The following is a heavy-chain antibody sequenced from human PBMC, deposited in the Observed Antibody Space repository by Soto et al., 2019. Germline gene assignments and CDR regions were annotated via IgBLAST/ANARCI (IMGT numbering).Heavy chain of an antibody. CDR2: ISAYNGNT. J-gene: IGHJ5*02. D-gene: IGHD6-13*01. V-gene: IGHV1-18*01. CDR1: GYTFTSYG. CDR3: ARDQMGYSSSWFLSRRWFDP. Sequence: ASVKVSCKASGYTFTSYGISWVRQAPGQGLEWMGWISAYNGNTNYAQKLQGRVTMTTDTSTSTANMELRSLRYDDTAVYLCARDQMGYSSSWFLSRRWFDPWGQGTLVTVSS.